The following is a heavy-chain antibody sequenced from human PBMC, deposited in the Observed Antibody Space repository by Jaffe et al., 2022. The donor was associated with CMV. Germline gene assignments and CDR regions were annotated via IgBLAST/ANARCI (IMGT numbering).Heavy chain of an antibody. CDR2: IFSNDEK. CDR1: GFSLSNARMG. V-gene: IGHV2-26*01. CDR3: ARILGYSSSWYPTYYYYYYMDV. D-gene: IGHD6-13*01. Sequence: QVTLKESGPVLVKPTETLTLTCTVSGFSLSNARMGVSWIRQPPGKALEWLAHIFSNDEKSYSTSLKSRLTISKDTSKSQVVLTMTNMDPVDTATYYCARILGYSSSWYPTYYYYYYMDVWGKGTTVTVSS. J-gene: IGHJ6*03.